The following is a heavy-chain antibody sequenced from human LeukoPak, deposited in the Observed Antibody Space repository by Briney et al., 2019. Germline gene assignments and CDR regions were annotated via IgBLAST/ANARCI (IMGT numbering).Heavy chain of an antibody. CDR1: GYTFSNYY. CDR3: ARGVGATTTSTLNY. V-gene: IGHV1-69*13. CDR2: IIPIFGTA. D-gene: IGHD1-26*01. J-gene: IGHJ4*02. Sequence: SVRVSCKASGYTFSNYYMHWVRQAPGQGLEWMGGIIPIFGTANYAQKFQGRVTITADESTSTAYMELSSLRSEDTAVYYCARGVGATTTSTLNYWGQGTLVTVSS.